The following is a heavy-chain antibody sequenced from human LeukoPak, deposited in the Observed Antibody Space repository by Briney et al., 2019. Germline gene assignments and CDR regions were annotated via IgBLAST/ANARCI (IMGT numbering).Heavy chain of an antibody. J-gene: IGHJ4*02. Sequence: GGSLRLSCAASGFTFDDYAMHWVRQAPGKGLEWVSLISWDGGRTYYADSVKGRFTIARDNRKNSLYLQMNSLRAEDTPLYYCAKDKFDGSGSYYFDYWGQGTLVTVSS. CDR2: ISWDGGRT. D-gene: IGHD3-10*01. CDR3: AKDKFDGSGSYYFDY. CDR1: GFTFDDYA. V-gene: IGHV3-43D*03.